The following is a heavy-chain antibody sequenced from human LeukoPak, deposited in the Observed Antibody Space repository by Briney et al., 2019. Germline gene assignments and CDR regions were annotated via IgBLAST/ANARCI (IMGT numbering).Heavy chain of an antibody. Sequence: ASVKVSCKASGYTFTSYGISWVRQAPGQGLEWMGWISAYNGNTNYAQKLQGRVTMTTDTSTSTAYMELRSLRSDDTAVYYCAREGIAAAGTQDLYYYYYGMDVWGQGTMVTVSS. V-gene: IGHV1-18*01. D-gene: IGHD6-13*01. CDR2: ISAYNGNT. CDR3: AREGIAAAGTQDLYYYYYGMDV. CDR1: GYTFTSYG. J-gene: IGHJ6*02.